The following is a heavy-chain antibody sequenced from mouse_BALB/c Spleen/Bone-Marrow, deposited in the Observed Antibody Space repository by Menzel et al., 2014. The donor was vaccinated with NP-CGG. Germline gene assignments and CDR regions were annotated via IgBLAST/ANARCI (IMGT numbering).Heavy chain of an antibody. CDR1: GFAFSSYD. CDR3: ARHWRGNYVYGMDY. CDR2: ISSGGGRT. V-gene: IGHV5-12-1*01. J-gene: IGHJ4*01. Sequence: DVMLVESGGGLVKPGGSLKLSCAASGFAFSSYDMSWVRQTPEKRLEWVAYISSGGGRTYYPDTVKGRFTIPRDNAKNTLYLQMSILKSEDTAMYYCARHWRGNYVYGMDYGGQGTSETVSS. D-gene: IGHD2-1*01.